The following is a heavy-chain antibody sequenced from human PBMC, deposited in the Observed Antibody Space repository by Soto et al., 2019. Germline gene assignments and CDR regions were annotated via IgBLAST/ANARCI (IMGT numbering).Heavy chain of an antibody. CDR2: IKQDGSEK. D-gene: IGHD2-2*01. CDR3: AKNNRYCSSTNCFVFDY. CDR1: GFTFSGYW. V-gene: IGHV3-7*01. J-gene: IGHJ4*02. Sequence: GGSLRLSCAASGFTFSGYWMSWVRQAPGKGLEWVANIKQDGSEKYYVNSVKGRFTISRDNAKNSLYLLMNSLRAEETAVYYCAKNNRYCSSTNCFVFDYWGQGTLVTVSS.